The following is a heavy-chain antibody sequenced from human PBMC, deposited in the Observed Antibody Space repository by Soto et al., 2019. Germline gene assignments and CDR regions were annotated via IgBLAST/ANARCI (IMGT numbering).Heavy chain of an antibody. CDR1: GGSISSGGYY. D-gene: IGHD3-10*01. V-gene: IGHV4-31*03. CDR3: ARGGYFYGSGSYYSHYFDY. Sequence: QVQLQESGPGLVKPSQTLSLTCTVSGGSISSGGYYWSWIRQHPGKGLEWIGYIYYSGSTYYNPSLKSRVTISVDTSKNQFSLKLSSVTAADTAVYYCARGGYFYGSGSYYSHYFDYWGQGTLVTVSS. CDR2: IYYSGST. J-gene: IGHJ4*02.